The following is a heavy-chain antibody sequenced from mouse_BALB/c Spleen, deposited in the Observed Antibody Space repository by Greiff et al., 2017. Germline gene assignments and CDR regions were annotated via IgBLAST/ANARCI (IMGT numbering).Heavy chain of an antibody. CDR2: ISSGGSYT. J-gene: IGHJ2*01. CDR3: ARQERDSSGYCDY. V-gene: IGHV5-6*01. D-gene: IGHD3-2*01. CDR1: GFTFSSYG. Sequence: EVQVVESGGDLVKPGGSLKLSCAASGFTFSSYGMSWVRQTPDNRLEWVATISSGGSYTYYPDSVKGRFTISRDNAKNTLYLQMSSLKSEDTAMYYCARQERDSSGYCDYWGQGTTLTVSS.